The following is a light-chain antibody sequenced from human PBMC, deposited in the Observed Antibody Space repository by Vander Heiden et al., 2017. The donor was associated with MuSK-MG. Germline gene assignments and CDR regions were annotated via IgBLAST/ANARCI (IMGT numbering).Light chain of an antibody. Sequence: EIVLNAFPATLSVSPGERVTLSCRARQIISSDLAWYQQKPGQAPRLLISGASTRATGVPARFSGSGSGTYFTLTISSLQSEDFAVYYCQQYDTWPYTFGQGTKLEIK. V-gene: IGKV3D-15*01. J-gene: IGKJ2*01. CDR2: GAS. CDR1: QIISSD. CDR3: QQYDTWPYT.